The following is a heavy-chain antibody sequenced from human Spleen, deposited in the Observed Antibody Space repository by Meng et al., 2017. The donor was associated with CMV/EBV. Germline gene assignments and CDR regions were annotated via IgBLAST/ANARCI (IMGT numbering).Heavy chain of an antibody. Sequence: SGYTFTGYGISWVRQAPGQGLEWMGWISAYNGNTTYAQKLQGRVTMTTDTSTSTAYMELRSLRSDDTAVYYCARDHDGGWRSHLFDYRGQGTLVTVSS. V-gene: IGHV1-18*01. J-gene: IGHJ4*02. CDR2: ISAYNGNT. CDR1: GYTFTGYG. CDR3: ARDHDGGWRSHLFDY. D-gene: IGHD2-21*01.